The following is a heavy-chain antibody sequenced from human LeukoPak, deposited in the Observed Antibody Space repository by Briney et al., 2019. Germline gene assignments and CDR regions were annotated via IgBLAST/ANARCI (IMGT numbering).Heavy chain of an antibody. CDR1: GGTLSSYA. Sequence: SVKVSCKASGGTLSSYAISCVRQAPGQGLEWMGRIIPIFGTANYAQKFQGRVTITTDESTSTAYMELSSLRSEDTAVYYCARVRGSGINFDYWGQGTLVTVSS. CDR2: IIPIFGTA. CDR3: ARVRGSGINFDY. J-gene: IGHJ4*02. D-gene: IGHD3-10*01. V-gene: IGHV1-69*05.